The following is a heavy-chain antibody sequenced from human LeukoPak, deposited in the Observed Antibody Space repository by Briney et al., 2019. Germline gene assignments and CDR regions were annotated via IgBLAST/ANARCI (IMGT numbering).Heavy chain of an antibody. J-gene: IGHJ4*02. D-gene: IGHD2-8*01. CDR2: IYYSGST. Sequence: PSETLSLTCTVSGGSISSSSYYWGWIRQPPGKGLEWIGNIYYSGSTYYNPSLKSRVTISVDTSKNQFSLKLSSVTAADTAVYYCARLYCTNGVCSDFDYWGQGTLVTVSS. CDR3: ARLYCTNGVCSDFDY. V-gene: IGHV4-39*01. CDR1: GGSISSSSYY.